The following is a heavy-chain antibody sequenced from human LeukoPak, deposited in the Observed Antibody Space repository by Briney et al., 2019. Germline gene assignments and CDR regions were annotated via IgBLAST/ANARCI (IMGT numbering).Heavy chain of an antibody. Sequence: GGSLRLSCAASGFTFSSYGMHWVHQAPGKGLEWVAVISYARSNKYYADSVKGRFTISRDNSKNTLYLQMNSLRAEDTAVYYCAKSMGYYDAFDIGGQGTMVTVSS. CDR2: ISYARSNK. CDR3: AKSMGYYDAFDI. J-gene: IGHJ3*02. V-gene: IGHV3-30*18. CDR1: GFTFSSYG. D-gene: IGHD2-15*01.